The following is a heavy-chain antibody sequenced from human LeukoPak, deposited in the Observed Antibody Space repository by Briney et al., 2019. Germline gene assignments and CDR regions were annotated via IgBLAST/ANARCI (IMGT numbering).Heavy chain of an antibody. J-gene: IGHJ4*02. CDR2: INPYSGGT. CDR1: GYTFTGFY. V-gene: IGHV1-2*02. D-gene: IGHD5-18*01. CDR3: ASDTAMVTHKNPENFDY. Sequence: ASVKVSCNASGYTFTGFYMHWLRQAPGHGLEWMGWINPYSGGTSYAQKFQGRVTMTRDTSFSTAYMDLSRLRSDDTAVYYCASDTAMVTHKNPENFDYCGQGTLVTVSS.